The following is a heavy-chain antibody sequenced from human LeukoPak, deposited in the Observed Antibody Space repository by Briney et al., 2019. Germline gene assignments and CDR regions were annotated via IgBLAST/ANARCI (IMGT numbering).Heavy chain of an antibody. V-gene: IGHV4-59*11. D-gene: IGHD6-13*01. CDR1: GGSISSHY. CDR3: ARGVYIAAAQYGY. CDR2: IYYSGTT. Sequence: SETLSLTCTVSGGSISSHYWSWIRQPPGKGMEWIGYIYYSGTTNYNPSLKSRVTISVDTSKNQFSLKLSSVTAADTAVYYCARGVYIAAAQYGYWGQGTLVTVSS. J-gene: IGHJ4*02.